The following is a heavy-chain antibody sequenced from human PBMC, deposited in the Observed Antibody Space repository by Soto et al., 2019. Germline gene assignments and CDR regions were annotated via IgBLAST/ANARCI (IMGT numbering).Heavy chain of an antibody. Sequence: SERLSLAGSVSGGAISRGDYFCISSRPPPRQGLELIANLYHSANTYYNPSLKSRLIISIDTSKNQFSLKVGSVTAADTAVYYCASSSLYGLDVWGQGTTVT. J-gene: IGHJ6*02. V-gene: IGHV4-30-4*01. CDR2: LYHSANT. CDR3: ASSSLYGLDV. CDR1: GGAISRGDYF.